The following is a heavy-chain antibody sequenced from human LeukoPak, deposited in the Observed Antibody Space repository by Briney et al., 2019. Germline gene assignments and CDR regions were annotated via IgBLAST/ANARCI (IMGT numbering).Heavy chain of an antibody. D-gene: IGHD3-22*01. CDR3: ARELDGYYDRTYDP. V-gene: IGHV4-30-4*01. CDR2: IYYSGST. CDR1: GGSISSGDYY. Sequence: PSETLSLTCTVSGGSISSGDYYWSWIRQPPGKGLEWIGYIYYSGSTYYNPSLKSRVTISVDTSKNQFSLKLSSVTAADTAVYYCARELDGYYDRTYDPWGQGTLVTVSS. J-gene: IGHJ5*02.